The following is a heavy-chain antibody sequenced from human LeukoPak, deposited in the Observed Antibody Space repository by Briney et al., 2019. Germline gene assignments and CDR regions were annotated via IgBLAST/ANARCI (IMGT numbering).Heavy chain of an antibody. CDR1: GGSISSSSYY. CDR2: IYYSGST. V-gene: IGHV4-39*01. D-gene: IGHD3-10*01. Sequence: PSETLSLTCTVSGGSISSSSYYWGWIRQPPGKGLEWIGSIYYSGSTYYNPSLKSRVTISVDTSKNQFSLKLSSVTAADTAVYYCARRSMVRGRHYYLDYWGQGTLVTVSS. CDR3: ARRSMVRGRHYYLDY. J-gene: IGHJ4*02.